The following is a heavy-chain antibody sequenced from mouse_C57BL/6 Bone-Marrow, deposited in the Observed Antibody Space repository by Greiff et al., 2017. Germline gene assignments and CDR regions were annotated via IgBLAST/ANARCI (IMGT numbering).Heavy chain of an antibody. Sequence: VQLQQSGAELVRPGASVKLSCTASGFTIKDDYMHWVKQRPEQGLEWIGWIDPENGDTEYASKFQGKATLTADTSSSTAYLQLSSLTSEDTAVYYGTVSYYGSMWFAYWGQGTLVTVSA. CDR2: IDPENGDT. CDR1: GFTIKDDY. J-gene: IGHJ3*01. D-gene: IGHD1-1*01. V-gene: IGHV14-4*01. CDR3: TVSYYGSMWFAY.